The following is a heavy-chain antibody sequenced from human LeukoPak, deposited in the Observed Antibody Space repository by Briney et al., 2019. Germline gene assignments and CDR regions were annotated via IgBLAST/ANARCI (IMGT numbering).Heavy chain of an antibody. D-gene: IGHD3-16*02. V-gene: IGHV3-30*18. J-gene: IGHJ4*02. Sequence: GGSLGLSCAASGFTFDSYGIHWVRQAPGKGLEWVAGISYDGSNKYFGGSVKGRFTISRDNSRNTVYLQMNSLRIEDTAMYYCAKVWRDDHISGSYRGFHHWGQGTLVTVSS. CDR3: AKVWRDDHISGSYRGFHH. CDR2: ISYDGSNK. CDR1: GFTFDSYG.